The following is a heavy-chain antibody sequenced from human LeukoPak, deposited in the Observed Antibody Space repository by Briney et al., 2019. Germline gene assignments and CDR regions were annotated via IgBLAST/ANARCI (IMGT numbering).Heavy chain of an antibody. CDR3: ARDRVTMVVTMLQSVSY. CDR2: INPNSGGT. Sequence: ASVKVSCMASGYTFTSYGISWVRQAPGQGLEWMGRINPNSGGTNYAQKFQGRVTMTRDTSISTAYMELSRLRSDDTAVYYCARDRVTMVVTMLQSVSYWGRGTLVTVSS. J-gene: IGHJ4*02. D-gene: IGHD4/OR15-4a*01. CDR1: GYTFTSYG. V-gene: IGHV1-2*06.